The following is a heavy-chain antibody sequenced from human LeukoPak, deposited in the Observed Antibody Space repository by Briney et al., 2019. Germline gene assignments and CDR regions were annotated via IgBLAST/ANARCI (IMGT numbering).Heavy chain of an antibody. V-gene: IGHV3-23*01. J-gene: IGHJ4*02. Sequence: GGSLRLSCAASGFTFSSYAMSWVRQAPGKGLEWVSAISGSGGSTYYADSVKGRFTISGDNSKNTLYLQMNSLRAEDTAVYYCAKVVVSRMDYFDYWGQGTLVTVSS. D-gene: IGHD2-8*02. CDR2: ISGSGGST. CDR1: GFTFSSYA. CDR3: AKVVVSRMDYFDY.